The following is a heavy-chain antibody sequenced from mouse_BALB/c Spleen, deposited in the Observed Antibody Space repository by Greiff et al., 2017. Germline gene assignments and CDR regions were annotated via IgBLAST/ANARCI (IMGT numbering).Heavy chain of an antibody. V-gene: IGHV5-12-2*01. D-gene: IGHD2-4*01. J-gene: IGHJ3*01. CDR1: GFTFSSYT. CDR3: ARHYDYDWFAY. Sequence: EVKLQESGGGLVQPGGSLKLSCAASGFTFSSYTMSWVRQTPEKRLEWVAYISNGGGSTYYPDTVKGRFTISRDNAKNTLYLQMSSLKSEDTAMYYCARHYDYDWFAYWGQGTLVTVSA. CDR2: ISNGGGST.